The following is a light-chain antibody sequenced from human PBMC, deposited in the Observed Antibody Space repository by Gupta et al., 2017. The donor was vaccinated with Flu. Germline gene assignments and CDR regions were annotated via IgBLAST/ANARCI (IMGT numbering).Light chain of an antibody. V-gene: IGKV3-15*01. Sequence: ATLSVSPGERATLFCRASQDVGINLAWFQQKPGQAPRLVIFNASSRATGVPAKFSGSGSGTDFTLTISSLQSEDFAVYYCQQYNNWPPWTFGQGTKVEI. J-gene: IGKJ1*01. CDR3: QQYNNWPPWT. CDR2: NAS. CDR1: QDVGIN.